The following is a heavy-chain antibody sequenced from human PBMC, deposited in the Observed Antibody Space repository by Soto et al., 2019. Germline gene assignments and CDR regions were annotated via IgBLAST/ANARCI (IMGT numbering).Heavy chain of an antibody. CDR1: GYTFTSYG. D-gene: IGHD3-3*01. CDR2: ISAYNGNT. J-gene: IGHJ5*02. V-gene: IGHV1-18*01. Sequence: ASVKVSFKASGYTFTSYGISWVRQAPGQGLEWMGWISAYNGNTNYAQKLQGRVTMTTDTSTSTAYMELRSLRSDDTAVYYCARDLYDFWSGYLSSWFDPWGQGTLVTVSS. CDR3: ARDLYDFWSGYLSSWFDP.